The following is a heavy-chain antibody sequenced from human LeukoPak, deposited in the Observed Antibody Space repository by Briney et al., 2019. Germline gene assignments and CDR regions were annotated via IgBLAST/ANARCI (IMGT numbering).Heavy chain of an antibody. CDR3: ARVISSSWRTKNNWFDP. Sequence: GGSLRLSCAASGFTFSSYSMNWVRQAPGKGLEWVSSIISSSSYIYYADSVKGRFTISRDNAKNSLYLQMNSLRAEDTAVYYCARVISSSWRTKNNWFDPWGQGTLVTVSS. CDR1: GFTFSSYS. V-gene: IGHV3-21*01. CDR2: IISSSSYI. D-gene: IGHD6-13*01. J-gene: IGHJ5*02.